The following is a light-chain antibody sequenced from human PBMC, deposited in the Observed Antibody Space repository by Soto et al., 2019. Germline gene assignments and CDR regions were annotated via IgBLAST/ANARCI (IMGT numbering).Light chain of an antibody. CDR3: CSYAGSRTHVL. CDR2: EVN. Sequence: QSALTQPPSASGSPGQSVAISCTGTSSDVGGYNYVSWYQQHPGKAPKLMIYEVNKRPSGVPDRFSGSKSGNTASLTVSGLQAEDEADYYCCSYAGSRTHVLFGGGTKLTVL. CDR1: SSDVGGYNY. J-gene: IGLJ2*01. V-gene: IGLV2-8*01.